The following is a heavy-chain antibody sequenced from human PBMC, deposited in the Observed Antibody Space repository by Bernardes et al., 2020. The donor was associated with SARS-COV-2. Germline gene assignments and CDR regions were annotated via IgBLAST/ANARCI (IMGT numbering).Heavy chain of an antibody. V-gene: IGHV3-23*01. CDR2: ISGSGGRT. CDR3: AKAGSGGSCYTN. D-gene: IGHD2-15*01. Sequence: GGSLRLSCVASGFTFNTYTMGWVRQAPGKGLEWVSDISGSGGRTFYADSVKGRFTISRDNSKNTLYLQMNSLRAEDTALYYCAKAGSGGSCYTNWGQGTLVTVSS. CDR1: GFTFNTYT. J-gene: IGHJ4*02.